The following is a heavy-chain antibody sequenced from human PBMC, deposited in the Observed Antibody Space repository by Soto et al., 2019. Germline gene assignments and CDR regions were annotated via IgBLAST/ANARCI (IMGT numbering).Heavy chain of an antibody. CDR3: AGVPGCSGGSCYSSLFDY. CDR1: GYTFTSYA. V-gene: IGHV1-3*01. D-gene: IGHD2-15*01. J-gene: IGHJ4*02. Sequence: ASVKVSCKASGYTFTSYAMHWVRQAPGQRLEWMGWINAGNGNTKYSQKFQGRVTITRDTSASTAYMELSSLRSEDTAVYYCAGVPGCSGGSCYSSLFDYWGQGTQVTVS. CDR2: INAGNGNT.